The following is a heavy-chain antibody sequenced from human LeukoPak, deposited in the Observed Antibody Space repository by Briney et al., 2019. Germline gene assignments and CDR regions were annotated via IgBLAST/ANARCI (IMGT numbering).Heavy chain of an antibody. CDR3: TRTLYSSGDDY. CDR2: IYYSGST. Sequence: SETLSLTCTVSGGSIRSYYWSWIRQPPGKGLEWIGYIYYSGSTNYNPSLESRVTISVDTSKNQFSLKLSSVTAADTAVYYCTRTLYSSGDDYWGQGTLVTVSS. V-gene: IGHV4-59*01. J-gene: IGHJ4*02. CDR1: GGSIRSYY. D-gene: IGHD6-19*01.